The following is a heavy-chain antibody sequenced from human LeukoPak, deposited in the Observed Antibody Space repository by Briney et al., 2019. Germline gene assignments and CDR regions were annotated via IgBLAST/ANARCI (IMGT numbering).Heavy chain of an antibody. J-gene: IGHJ4*02. CDR2: ISDSGGST. CDR3: ANGRFGASSSNFDY. D-gene: IGHD6-6*01. CDR1: GFTFSSYA. V-gene: IGHV3-23*01. Sequence: GGSLRLSCAASGFTFSSYAMSWVRQAPGKGLEWVSGISDSGGSTYYADSVKGRFTISRDNSKNSLYLQMNSLRAEDTAIYYWANGRFGASSSNFDYWGQGPLVTVSS.